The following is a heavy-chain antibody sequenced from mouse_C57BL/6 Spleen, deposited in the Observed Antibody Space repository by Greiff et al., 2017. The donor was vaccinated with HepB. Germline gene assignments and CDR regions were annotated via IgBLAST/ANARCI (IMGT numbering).Heavy chain of an antibody. J-gene: IGHJ2*01. Sequence: QVQLQQSGAELVKPGASVKLSCKASGYTFTSYWMHWVKQRPGQGLEWIGMIHPNSGSTNYNEKFKSKATLTVDKSSSTAYMQLSSLTSEDSAVYYCARWGAYYSNYVSYWGQGTTLTVSS. V-gene: IGHV1-64*01. D-gene: IGHD2-5*01. CDR1: GYTFTSYW. CDR2: IHPNSGST. CDR3: ARWGAYYSNYVSY.